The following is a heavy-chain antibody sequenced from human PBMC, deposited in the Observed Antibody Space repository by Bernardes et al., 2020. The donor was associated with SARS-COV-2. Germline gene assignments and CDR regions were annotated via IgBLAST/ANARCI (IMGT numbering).Heavy chain of an antibody. CDR1: GYTFTSYG. D-gene: IGHD3-22*01. Sequence: ASVKVSCKASGYTFTSYGISWVRQAPGQGLEWLGWISAYNGNTNYAQKLQGRVTMTTDTSTNTAYMELRSLRSDDTAVYYCALYYDSSGSNDYWGQGTLVTVSS. J-gene: IGHJ4*02. CDR2: ISAYNGNT. CDR3: ALYYDSSGSNDY. V-gene: IGHV1-18*01.